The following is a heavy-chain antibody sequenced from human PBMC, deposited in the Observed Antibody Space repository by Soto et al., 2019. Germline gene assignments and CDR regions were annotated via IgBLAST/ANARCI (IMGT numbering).Heavy chain of an antibody. CDR3: AKQQGPGTPYYYAMDV. Sequence: EVQLLEAGGGLVQPGGSQRLSCAASGFTFSSYAMTWVRQAPGKGLEWVSTLSGSGGSTYYAASVKGLFTISRDNSKDTLYLEMNSLRGEDTAVYFCAKQQGPGTPYYYAMDVWGQGTAVTVSS. CDR2: LSGSGGST. D-gene: IGHD1-1*01. CDR1: GFTFSSYA. J-gene: IGHJ6*02. V-gene: IGHV3-23*01.